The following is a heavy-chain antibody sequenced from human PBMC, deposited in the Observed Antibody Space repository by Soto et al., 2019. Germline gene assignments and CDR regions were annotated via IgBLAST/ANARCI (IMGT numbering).Heavy chain of an antibody. Sequence: QVQLQEPGPGLVKPSETLSLTCTVSGGSISGYYWSWIRQPPGKGLEWIGYIYYSTNYNPSLKSRVTISVDTSKNQLSLKLTSVTAADTAVYYCARTSPVAGGFDYWGQGTLVTVSS. CDR2: IYYST. V-gene: IGHV4-59*01. J-gene: IGHJ4*02. D-gene: IGHD6-19*01. CDR1: GGSISGYY. CDR3: ARTSPVAGGFDY.